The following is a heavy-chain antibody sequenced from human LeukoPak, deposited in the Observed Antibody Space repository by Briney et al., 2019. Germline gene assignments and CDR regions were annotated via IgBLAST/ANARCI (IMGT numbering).Heavy chain of an antibody. CDR1: GLTFHDYA. V-gene: IGHV3-43*02. CDR2: ISADGGST. J-gene: IGHJ4*02. CDR3: AKESGKFDY. Sequence: GGSLRLSCVASGLTFHDYAMHWVRQAPGKGLEWVSLISADGGSTFYADSARGRFSISRDNSKNSLYLQMNSLRTEDTAMYYCAKESGKFDYWGQGTLVAVSS.